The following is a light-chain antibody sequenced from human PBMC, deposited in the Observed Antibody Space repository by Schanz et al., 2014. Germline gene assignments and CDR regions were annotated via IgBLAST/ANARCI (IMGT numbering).Light chain of an antibody. CDR1: QSVSSN. V-gene: IGKV3-15*01. Sequence: EIVLTQSPVTLSVSPGERATLSCRASQSVSSNLAWYQQKPGQAPRLLIYDSSNRATGVPASFSGSGSGTEFPLTIPSLQSEDFAVYYCQQYNNWPPWTFGQGTKVEVK. J-gene: IGKJ1*01. CDR2: DSS. CDR3: QQYNNWPPWT.